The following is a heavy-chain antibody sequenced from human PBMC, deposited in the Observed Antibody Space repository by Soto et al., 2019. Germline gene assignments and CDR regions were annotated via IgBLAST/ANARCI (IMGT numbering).Heavy chain of an antibody. CDR1: GGTFSNYA. J-gene: IGHJ4*02. V-gene: IGHV1-69*01. D-gene: IGHD2-15*01. CDR2: IIAIFGAA. CDR3: ARVGRSYTPGWGSRYYFDY. Sequence: QVQLVQSGAEVKKPGSSVKLSCKASGGTFSNYAISWVRQAPGQGLEWMGGIIAIFGAAYYAQTFQGRVTITADESTTTAYMELSSLRSEDTAGYYCARVGRSYTPGWGSRYYFDYGGQGPLDSVSS.